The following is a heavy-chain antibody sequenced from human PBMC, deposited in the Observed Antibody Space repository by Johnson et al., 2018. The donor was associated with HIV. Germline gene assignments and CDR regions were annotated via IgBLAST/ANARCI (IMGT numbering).Heavy chain of an antibody. CDR3: ARGGSDVFDI. CDR1: GFTFSSYA. V-gene: IGHV3-23*04. Sequence: VQLVESGGGLVQPGGSLRLSCAASGFTFSSYAMSWVRQAPGKGLEWVSAISGSGGSTYYADSVKGRFTISRDNAKNSLYLQMNSLGADDTAVYYCARGGSDVFDIWGRGTMVTVSS. J-gene: IGHJ3*02. CDR2: ISGSGGST. D-gene: IGHD3-16*01.